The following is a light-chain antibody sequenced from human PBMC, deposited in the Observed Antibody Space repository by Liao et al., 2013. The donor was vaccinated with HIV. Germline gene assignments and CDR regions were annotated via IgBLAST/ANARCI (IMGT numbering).Light chain of an antibody. V-gene: IGLV3-25*03. J-gene: IGLJ3*02. CDR1: NIGSKS. CDR3: QSADSSGTYG. Sequence: SYELTQPPSVSVAPGKTARITCGGNNIGSKSVHWYQQKPGQAPILVIYKDSERPSGIPERFSGSSSGTTVTLTISGVQAEDEADYYCQSADSSGTYGFGGGTKLTVL. CDR2: KDS.